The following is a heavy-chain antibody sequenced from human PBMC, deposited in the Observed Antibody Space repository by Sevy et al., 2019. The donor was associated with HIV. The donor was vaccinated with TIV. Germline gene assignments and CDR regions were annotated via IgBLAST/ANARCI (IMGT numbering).Heavy chain of an antibody. CDR1: GGSVSTDSYY. Sequence: SETLSLTCTVSGGSVSTDSYYWSWIRQPPGKGLEWIGYLLYSGSTNYNPSLKSRVTISLDTSKNQFSLKLSSVTAADTAVYYCARSRSPYGDYATGSFDYWGQGALVTVSS. D-gene: IGHD4-17*01. J-gene: IGHJ4*02. CDR3: ARSRSPYGDYATGSFDY. V-gene: IGHV4-61*01. CDR2: LLYSGST.